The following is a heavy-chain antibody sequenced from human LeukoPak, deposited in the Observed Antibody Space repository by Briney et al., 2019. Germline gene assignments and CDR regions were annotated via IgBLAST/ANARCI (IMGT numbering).Heavy chain of an antibody. CDR3: AKVGRSSTSCYYFDY. D-gene: IGHD2-2*01. J-gene: IGHJ4*02. Sequence: ASVKVSCKASGYTFTSYGISWVRQAPGQGLEWMGWISAYNGNTNYAQKLQGRVTITTDESTSTAYMELRSLRSDDTAVYYCAKVGRSSTSCYYFDYWGQGTLVTVSS. V-gene: IGHV1-18*01. CDR1: GYTFTSYG. CDR2: ISAYNGNT.